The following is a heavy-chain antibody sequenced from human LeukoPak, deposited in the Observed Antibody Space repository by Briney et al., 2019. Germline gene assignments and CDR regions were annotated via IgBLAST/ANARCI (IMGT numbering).Heavy chain of an antibody. CDR2: ITNSGGNT. J-gene: IGHJ4*02. Sequence: WESLRLSCAASGFTFSSYAMFWVRQAPGKGLEWVSSITNSGGNTFYVDSVKGRFTISRDNSMNTLFLQMNSLRAEDTALYYCARGGQYSSGSFDSWGPGTLVTVSS. CDR3: ARGGQYSSGSFDS. CDR1: GFTFSSYA. V-gene: IGHV3-23*01. D-gene: IGHD6-25*01.